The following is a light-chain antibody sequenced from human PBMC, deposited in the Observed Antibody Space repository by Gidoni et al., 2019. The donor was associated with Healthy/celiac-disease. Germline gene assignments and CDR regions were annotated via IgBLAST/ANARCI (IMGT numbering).Light chain of an antibody. CDR1: QSISSY. J-gene: IGKJ5*01. CDR2: AAS. CDR3: QQSYSTPRIT. Sequence: DIQMTQSPSSPSASVGDRVTITCRASQSISSYLHWYQQKPGKAPKLLIYAASSLQSGVPSRFSGSGAGTDFTLTISSLQPEDFATYYCQQSYSTPRITFGQGTRLEIK. V-gene: IGKV1-39*01.